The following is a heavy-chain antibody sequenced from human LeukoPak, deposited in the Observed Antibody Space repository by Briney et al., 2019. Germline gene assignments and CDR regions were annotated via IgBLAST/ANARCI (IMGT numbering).Heavy chain of an antibody. D-gene: IGHD5-18*01. V-gene: IGHV1-18*01. Sequence: ASVKVSCKASGYTFSSYGISWVRQAPGQGLEWMGWISAYNGNTNYAQKFQGRVTMTRDTSISTAYVELSRLRSDDTAVYYCARDIGSAYRNGLYYCFGMDVWGQGTTVTVSS. J-gene: IGHJ6*02. CDR2: ISAYNGNT. CDR3: ARDIGSAYRNGLYYCFGMDV. CDR1: GYTFSSYG.